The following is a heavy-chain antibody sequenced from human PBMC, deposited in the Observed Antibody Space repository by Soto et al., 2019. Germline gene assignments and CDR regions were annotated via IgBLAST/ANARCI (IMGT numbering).Heavy chain of an antibody. J-gene: IGHJ5*02. CDR3: ARTNTAMVTGWFDP. CDR2: IIPIFGTA. V-gene: IGHV1-69*12. D-gene: IGHD5-18*01. Sequence: QVQLVQSGAEVKMPGSSVKVSCNASGGTFSSYAISWVRQAPGQGLEWMGGIIPIFGTANYAQKFQGRVTITADESTSTAYMELSSLRSEDTAVYYCARTNTAMVTGWFDPWGQGTLVTVSS. CDR1: GGTFSSYA.